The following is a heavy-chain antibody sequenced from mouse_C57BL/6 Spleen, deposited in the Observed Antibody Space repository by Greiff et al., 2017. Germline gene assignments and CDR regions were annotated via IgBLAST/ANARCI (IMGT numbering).Heavy chain of an antibody. CDR3: AREPEYYGSSYWYFDV. CDR1: GFTFSDYY. Sequence: EVQLVESEGGLVQPGSSMKLSCTASGFTFSDYYMAWVRQVPEKGLEWVANINYDGSSTYYLDSLKSRFIISRDNAKNILYLQMSSLKSEDTATYYCAREPEYYGSSYWYFDVWGTGTTVTVSS. J-gene: IGHJ1*03. V-gene: IGHV5-16*01. CDR2: INYDGSST. D-gene: IGHD1-1*01.